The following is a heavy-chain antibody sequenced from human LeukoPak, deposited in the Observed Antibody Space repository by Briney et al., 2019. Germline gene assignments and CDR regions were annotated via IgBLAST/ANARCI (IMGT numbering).Heavy chain of an antibody. CDR3: LSRGHAYDWFGP. CDR2: IIPFLGEV. V-gene: IGHV1-69*04. J-gene: IGHJ5*02. D-gene: IGHD5-12*01. CDR1: GATLNIGHA. Sequence: SVKVSCKAFGATLNIGHAFIWARQAPGQGLQWMGRIIPFLGEVNYAQNFQGRVSFTADKSTATMYMEMKSLRLDDTAVYYCLSRGHAYDWFGPWGQGTLVTVSS.